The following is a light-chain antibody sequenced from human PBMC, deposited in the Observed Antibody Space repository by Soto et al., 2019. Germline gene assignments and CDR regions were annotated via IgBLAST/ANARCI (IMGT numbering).Light chain of an antibody. CDR1: SSDIGTYNY. Sequence: QSALTQPASVSASPGQSITISCTGTSSDIGTYNYVSWYQQHPGKAPKLMIFEVNNRPSWVSDRFSGSKSGNMASLTVSGLQAEDEADYYCSSYTTTNTWVFGGGTKVTVL. CDR3: SSYTTTNTWV. CDR2: EVN. J-gene: IGLJ3*02. V-gene: IGLV2-14*01.